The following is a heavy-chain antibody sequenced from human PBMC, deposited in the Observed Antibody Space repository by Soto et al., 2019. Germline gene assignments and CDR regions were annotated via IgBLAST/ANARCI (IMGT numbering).Heavy chain of an antibody. CDR3: TRDPGL. CDR1: GGSISSDS. J-gene: IGHJ2*01. CDR2: IYHSGST. Sequence: QLQLQESGSGLVKPSQTLSLTCAVSGGSISSDSWSWIRQPPGKGLEWIGYIYHSGSTYYNPSLKSRVTISVDRSKNQFSLKLSSVTAADTAVYYCTRDPGLWCRGTLVTVSS. V-gene: IGHV4-30-2*01.